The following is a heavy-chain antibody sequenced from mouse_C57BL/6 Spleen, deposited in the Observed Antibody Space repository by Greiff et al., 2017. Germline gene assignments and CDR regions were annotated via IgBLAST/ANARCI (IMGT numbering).Heavy chain of an antibody. Sequence: LQQSGASVKISCKASGYAFSSYWMNWVKQRPGKGLEWIGQIYPGDGDTNYNGKFKGKATLTADKSSSTAYMQLSSLTSEDSAVYCCARPFTTVVGAMDYWGQGTSVTVSS. CDR2: IYPGDGDT. V-gene: IGHV1-80*01. CDR1: GYAFSSYW. J-gene: IGHJ4*01. CDR3: ARPFTTVVGAMDY. D-gene: IGHD1-1*01.